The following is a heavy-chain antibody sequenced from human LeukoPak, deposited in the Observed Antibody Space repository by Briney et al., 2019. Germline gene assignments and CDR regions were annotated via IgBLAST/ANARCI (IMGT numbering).Heavy chain of an antibody. V-gene: IGHV3-23*01. Sequence: GGSLRLSGAASGFTFSSYGMSWVRQAPGKGLEGVADISCSGGSTDYAHSVKGRFTTSRDNSNNTLYLQMNRLRAQDPAVYYCAKSRWDTAMASLDYWGQGTLVTVSS. CDR2: ISCSGGST. CDR1: GFTFSSYG. D-gene: IGHD5-18*01. CDR3: AKSRWDTAMASLDY. J-gene: IGHJ4*02.